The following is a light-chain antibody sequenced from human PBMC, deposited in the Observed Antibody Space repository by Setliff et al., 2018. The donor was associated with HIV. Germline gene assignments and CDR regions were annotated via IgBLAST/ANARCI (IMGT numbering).Light chain of an antibody. CDR3: SSYTSSSTEV. Sequence: QSVLTQPASVSGSPGQSITISCTGTSSDAGTYNAVYWYQQHPGKAPKLMIYDVSTRPSGVSNRFSGSKSGNTASLTISGLQTEDEADYYCSSYTSSSTEVFGTGTKVTVL. CDR1: SSDAGTYNA. CDR2: DVS. V-gene: IGLV2-14*01. J-gene: IGLJ1*01.